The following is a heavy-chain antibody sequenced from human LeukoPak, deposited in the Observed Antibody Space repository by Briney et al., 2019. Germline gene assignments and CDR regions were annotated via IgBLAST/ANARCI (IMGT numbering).Heavy chain of an antibody. J-gene: IGHJ3*02. CDR1: GYTLTRYD. CDR2: MNPNSGNP. V-gene: IGHV1-8*01. D-gene: IGHD6-19*01. CDR3: ARLAVAGTSDAFDI. Sequence: ASVKFSYKASGYTLTRYDINWVRQATGEGLECMVWMNPNSGNPGYAQKFQGRVTNTRNTSISTDYMELSSLRSEDSAVYYCARLAVAGTSDAFDIWGQGTMVTVSS.